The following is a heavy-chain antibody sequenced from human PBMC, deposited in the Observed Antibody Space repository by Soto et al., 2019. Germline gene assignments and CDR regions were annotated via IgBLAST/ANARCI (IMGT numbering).Heavy chain of an antibody. Sequence: QLQLQESGPGLVKPSETLSLTCTVSGGSISTSSYYWGWVRQPPGKGLEWIGSIYYSGRTYYNPSLKSRVTISVDTSKNQFSLKLSSVTAADTAVYYCARRIAAAACFDYWGQGSLVTVSS. CDR2: IYYSGRT. CDR1: GGSISTSSYY. V-gene: IGHV4-39*01. CDR3: ARRIAAAACFDY. D-gene: IGHD6-13*01. J-gene: IGHJ4*02.